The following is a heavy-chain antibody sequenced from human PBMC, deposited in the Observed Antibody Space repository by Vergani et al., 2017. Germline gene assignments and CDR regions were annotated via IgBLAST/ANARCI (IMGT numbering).Heavy chain of an antibody. V-gene: IGHV3-33*01. CDR3: VREGSYCGSTTCRNPRYCYYYQNGV. CDR2: IYYDGSKK. J-gene: IGHJ6*03. D-gene: IGHD2-21*01. CDR1: GFTFSIYA. Sequence: QVQLVESGGGVVQPGRSLRLSCTSSGFTFSIYAMHWVRQAPGKGLEWVAIIYYDGSKKYYADSVKGRFTISRDNSRKTLGLLMSSLRAEDTAIYYCVREGSYCGSTTCRNPRYCYYYQNGVWGEGTTGTVSS.